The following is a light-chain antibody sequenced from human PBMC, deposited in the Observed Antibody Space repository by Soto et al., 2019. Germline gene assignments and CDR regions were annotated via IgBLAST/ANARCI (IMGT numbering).Light chain of an antibody. Sequence: EIVLTQSPATLSLSPGERATLSRRASQSVSSYLAWYQQKSGQAPRLLIYDASNRATGIPARFSGSGSGTDFTLSISSREPEDFAVYYCQQRSNWPRFGQGTRLEIK. CDR2: DAS. V-gene: IGKV3-11*01. J-gene: IGKJ5*01. CDR3: QQRSNWPR. CDR1: QSVSSY.